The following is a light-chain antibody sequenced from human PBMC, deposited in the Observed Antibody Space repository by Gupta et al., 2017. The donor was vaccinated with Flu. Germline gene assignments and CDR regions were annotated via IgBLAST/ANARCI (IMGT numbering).Light chain of an antibody. J-gene: IGKJ2*03. CDR2: WAS. V-gene: IGKV4-1*01. CDR1: QSILYSSNNKNY. CDR3: QQDDCTPYS. Sequence: DIVMTQSPDSLAVSLGERATINCKSSQSILYSSNNKNYLAWYQQKPGQPPKLLIYWASTREYGVPDRFSGSGSGTDFTLTISSLQAEDVAVYYCQQDDCTPYSFGQGTKLEIK.